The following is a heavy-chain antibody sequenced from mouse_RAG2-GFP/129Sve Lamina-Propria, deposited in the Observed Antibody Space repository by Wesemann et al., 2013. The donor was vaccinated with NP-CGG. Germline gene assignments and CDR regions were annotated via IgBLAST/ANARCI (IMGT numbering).Heavy chain of an antibody. CDR1: GYTFTSYW. CDR3: ASETGRGAMDY. J-gene: IGHJ4*01. CDR2: IHPNSGST. V-gene: IGHV1-64*01. Sequence: QVQLQQPGAELVKPGASVKLSCKASGYTFTSYWMHWVKQRPGQGLEWIGMIHPNSGSTNYNEKFKSKATLTVDKSSSTAYMQLSSLTSEDSAVYYCASETGRGAMDYWGQGTSVTVSS.